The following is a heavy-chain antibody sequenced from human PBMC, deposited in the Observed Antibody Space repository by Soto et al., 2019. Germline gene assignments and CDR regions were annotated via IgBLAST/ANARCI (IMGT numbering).Heavy chain of an antibody. CDR3: ARADYGKDGSYFDF. J-gene: IGHJ4*02. V-gene: IGHV4-39*01. CDR1: GASISSSNYY. Sequence: SETLSLTCTVSGASISSSNYYWGWIRQPPGKRLEWLGSVYNSGNTYYNPSLKSRVTMSVDTSRNQFSLKLSSVTATDTAVYYGARADYGKDGSYFDFWGQGALVTVSS. CDR2: VYNSGNT. D-gene: IGHD4-17*01.